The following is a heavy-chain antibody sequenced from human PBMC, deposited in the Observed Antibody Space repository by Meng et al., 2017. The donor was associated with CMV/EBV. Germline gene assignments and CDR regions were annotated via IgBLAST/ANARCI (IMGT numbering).Heavy chain of an antibody. V-gene: IGHV3-7*01. CDR3: ARASYGRSPFYY. J-gene: IGHJ4*02. CDR2: IKQDGSEK. Sequence: GESLKISCAAPGFTFSSYWMSWVRQAPGKGLEWVANIKQDGSEKYYVDSVKGRFTISRDNAKNSLYLQMNSLRAEDTAVYYCARASYGRSPFYYWGQGTLVTVS. D-gene: IGHD5-18*01. CDR1: GFTFSSYW.